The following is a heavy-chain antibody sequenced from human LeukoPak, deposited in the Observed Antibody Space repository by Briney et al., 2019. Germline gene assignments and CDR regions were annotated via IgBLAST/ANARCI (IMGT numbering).Heavy chain of an antibody. D-gene: IGHD2-15*01. V-gene: IGHV4-4*07. CDR2: IYTSGTT. Sequence: SETLSLTCAVSGGSISSYYWSWIRQPAGKGLEWIGRIYTSGTTNYNPSLKSRVTMSVDTSKNQFSLNLNSVTAADTAVYYCARTSPRAATFDYWGRGTLVTVSS. CDR1: GGSISSYY. J-gene: IGHJ4*02. CDR3: ARTSPRAATFDY.